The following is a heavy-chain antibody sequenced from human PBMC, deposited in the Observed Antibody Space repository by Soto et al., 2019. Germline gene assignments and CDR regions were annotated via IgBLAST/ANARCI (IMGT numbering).Heavy chain of an antibody. J-gene: IGHJ4*02. V-gene: IGHV3-23*01. D-gene: IGHD6-19*01. CDR1: GFTFSDYA. Sequence: EVQLLESGGGLVQPGGSLRLSCAASGFTFSDYAMPWVRQAPGKGLEWVSTIGRSGDSTYYRDSVKGRFTISRDKSKNTVYLQMNSLRAEDTAGYYCARTVKFNPRSSGWANRFDYWGQGTRVTVSS. CDR3: ARTVKFNPRSSGWANRFDY. CDR2: IGRSGDST.